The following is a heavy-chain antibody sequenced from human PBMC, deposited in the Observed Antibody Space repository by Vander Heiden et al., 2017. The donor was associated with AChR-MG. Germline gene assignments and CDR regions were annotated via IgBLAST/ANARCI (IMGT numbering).Heavy chain of an antibody. CDR2: IIPIFGTT. D-gene: IGHD2-21*01. Sequence: QVQLVQSGAEVKKPRSSLKVSCQASGGTFSSYAISWVRQAPGQGLEWMGGIIPIFGTTNYAQKFQGRVTITADKSTSTAYMELSSLRSEDTAVYYCASKGDGYYYGMDVWGQGTTVTVSS. V-gene: IGHV1-69*06. CDR1: GGTFSSYA. CDR3: ASKGDGYYYGMDV. J-gene: IGHJ6*02.